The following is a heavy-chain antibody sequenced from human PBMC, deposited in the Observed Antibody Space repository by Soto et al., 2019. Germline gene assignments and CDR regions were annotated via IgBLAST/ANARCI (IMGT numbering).Heavy chain of an antibody. J-gene: IGHJ6*02. CDR2: ICAYNGNT. V-gene: IGHV1-18*01. CDR1: GYTFTSSF. CDR3: ARQNYHTCKDF. D-gene: IGHD1-7*01. Sequence: ASVKVSCKASGYTFTSSFITCVRQSPGRGLEWMGWICAYNGNTNYAQMLQGRVTMTTDTSTATAYLEMTSLRSDDTAVYYCARQNYHTCKDFWRQGTTVAVSS.